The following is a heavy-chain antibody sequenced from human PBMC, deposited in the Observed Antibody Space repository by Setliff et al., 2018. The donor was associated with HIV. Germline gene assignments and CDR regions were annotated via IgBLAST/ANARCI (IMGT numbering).Heavy chain of an antibody. D-gene: IGHD3-16*02. CDR3: AKSSGSYPLGFDP. CDR2: IYPGDSDT. J-gene: IGHJ5*02. CDR1: GYYFPNSW. V-gene: IGHV5-51*01. Sequence: LGESLKIYCKGFGYYFPNSWIVWVRQMHGKGLEWMGVIYPGDSDTMYSPVFEGQVTISVDTSINTAYLQWNSLRASDSGIYYCAKSSGSYPLGFDPWGQGTLVTVSS.